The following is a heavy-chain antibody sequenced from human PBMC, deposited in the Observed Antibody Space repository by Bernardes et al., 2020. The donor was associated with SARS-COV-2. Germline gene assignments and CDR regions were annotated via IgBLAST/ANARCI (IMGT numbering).Heavy chain of an antibody. CDR2: INSDATTT. D-gene: IGHD3-22*01. CDR3: TRGPVSGYGSFGV. Sequence: GSLRLSCVASGFPFGDYWMHWVRQVPGKGLVWVSRINSDATTTNYADSVKGRFTISRDNAKSTLYLQMSSLSADDTAVYYCTRGPVSGYGSFGVWGQGTLVTVS. V-gene: IGHV3-74*01. CDR1: GFPFGDYW. J-gene: IGHJ4*02.